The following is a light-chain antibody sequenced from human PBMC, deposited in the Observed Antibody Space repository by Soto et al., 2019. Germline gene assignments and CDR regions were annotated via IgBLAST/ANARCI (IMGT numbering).Light chain of an antibody. CDR2: LGS. CDR3: MDAIQSPYT. V-gene: IGKV2-28*01. Sequence: EIVMTQSPPSLTVTPGEPASISCTSSQRLLHSNGNIFLDWYLQKPGQSPQLLICLGSNRACGVSDRVIGSETGTYFTVKISRVEAEDVGVYSCMDAIQSPYTFGQGTKLEIK. CDR1: QRLLHSNGNIF. J-gene: IGKJ2*01.